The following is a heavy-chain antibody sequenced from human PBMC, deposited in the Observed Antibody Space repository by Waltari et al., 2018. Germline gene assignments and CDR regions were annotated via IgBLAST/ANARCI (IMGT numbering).Heavy chain of an antibody. Sequence: EVQLLESGGGSVQPGGSLRLSCAASGFTLTNYGMSWVRQAPGKGLEWVSHITDRGDNTYYADSVKGRFTISRDTSKSTLYLQMNSLRADDTAVYYCAKKYCSGGSCCFDYWGQGILVTVSS. CDR3: AKKYCSGGSCCFDY. D-gene: IGHD2-15*01. CDR2: ITDRGDNT. J-gene: IGHJ4*02. CDR1: GFTLTNYG. V-gene: IGHV3-23*01.